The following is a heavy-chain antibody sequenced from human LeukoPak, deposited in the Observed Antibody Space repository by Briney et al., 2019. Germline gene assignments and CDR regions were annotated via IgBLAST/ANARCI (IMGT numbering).Heavy chain of an antibody. J-gene: IGHJ6*03. Sequence: GASVKVSCKASGGTFSSYAISWVRQAPGQGLEWMGGIIPIFGTANYAQKFQGRVTITADESTSTAYMELSSLRSEDTAAYYCASGGHYYYYMDVWGKGTTVTISS. CDR1: GGTFSSYA. CDR2: IIPIFGTA. V-gene: IGHV1-69*13. CDR3: ASGGHYYYYMDV.